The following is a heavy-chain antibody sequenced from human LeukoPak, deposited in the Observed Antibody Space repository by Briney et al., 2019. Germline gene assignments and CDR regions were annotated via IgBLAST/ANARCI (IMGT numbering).Heavy chain of an antibody. V-gene: IGHV4-34*01. J-gene: IGHJ5*02. CDR3: ARKYRNWNYVWFDP. CDR1: GGSISSYY. CDR2: INHSGST. D-gene: IGHD1-7*01. Sequence: SETLSLTCTVSGGSISSYYWSWIRQPPGKGLEWIGEINHSGSTNYNPSLKSRVTISVDTSKNQFSLKLSSVTAADTAVYYCARKYRNWNYVWFDPWGQGTLVTVSS.